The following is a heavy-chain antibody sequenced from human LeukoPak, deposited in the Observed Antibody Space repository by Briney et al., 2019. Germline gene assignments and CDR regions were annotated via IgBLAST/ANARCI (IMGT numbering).Heavy chain of an antibody. D-gene: IGHD3-10*01. Sequence: SETLSLTCTVSGGSISTYYWSWLRQPPGKGLEWIGYIYHSGSTNYNPSLKSRVTISVDMSQNQFYLKLSSVTAADTAVYYCARSSRITMVRGSNWFDPWGQGTLVTVSS. V-gene: IGHV4-59*08. CDR1: GGSISTYY. J-gene: IGHJ5*02. CDR3: ARSSRITMVRGSNWFDP. CDR2: IYHSGST.